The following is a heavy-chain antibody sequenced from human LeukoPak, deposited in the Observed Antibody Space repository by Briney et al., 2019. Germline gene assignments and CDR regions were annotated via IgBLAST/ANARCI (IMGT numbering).Heavy chain of an antibody. CDR2: IYYSGST. CDR1: GGSISSYY. Sequence: KPSETLSLTCTVSGGSISSYYWSWIRQPPGKGLEWIGYIYYSGSTNYNPSLKSRVTISVDTSKNQFSLKLSSVTAADTAVYYCARRFISRSPGYDSSGYYYGTGYNWFDPWGQGTLVTVSS. D-gene: IGHD3-22*01. J-gene: IGHJ5*02. CDR3: ARRFISRSPGYDSSGYYYGTGYNWFDP. V-gene: IGHV4-59*01.